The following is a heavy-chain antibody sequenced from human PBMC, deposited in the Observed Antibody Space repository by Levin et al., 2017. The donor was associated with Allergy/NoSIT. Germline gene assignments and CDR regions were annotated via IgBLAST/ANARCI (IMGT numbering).Heavy chain of an antibody. J-gene: IGHJ6*03. D-gene: IGHD2-2*01. Sequence: SCAASGFTFSSYSMNWVRQAPGKGLEWVSSISSSSSYIYYADSVKGRFTISRDNAKNSLYLQMNSLRAEDTAVYYCARGRSTNNYYYYYMDVWGKGTTVTVSS. CDR1: GFTFSSYS. CDR3: ARGRSTNNYYYYYMDV. V-gene: IGHV3-21*01. CDR2: ISSSSSYI.